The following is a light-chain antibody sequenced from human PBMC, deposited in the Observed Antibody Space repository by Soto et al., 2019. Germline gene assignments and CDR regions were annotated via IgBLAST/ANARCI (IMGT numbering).Light chain of an antibody. Sequence: DIQMTQSPSTLSASVGDRVTITCRASQSISFWLAWYQQKPGKAPKLLVQKASSLERGVPSRFSGSGSGTEFTLTISSLQPGDFATYYCQQYYSYPVTFGGGTKVDVK. CDR3: QQYYSYPVT. V-gene: IGKV1-5*03. J-gene: IGKJ4*01. CDR2: KAS. CDR1: QSISFW.